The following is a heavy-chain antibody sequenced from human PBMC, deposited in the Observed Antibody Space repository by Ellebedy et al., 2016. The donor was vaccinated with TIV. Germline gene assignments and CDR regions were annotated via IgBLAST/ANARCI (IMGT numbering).Heavy chain of an antibody. D-gene: IGHD2-2*01. CDR1: GFTFRSYA. CDR2: ISSSGDST. J-gene: IGHJ6*02. Sequence: GESLKISXAASGFTFRSYAMSWVRQAPGKGLEWVSTISSSGDSTSYADSVRGRFTISRDNSKNTLYPQMNSLRAEDTAGYYCAKDQASSPAADYYYGLDVWGQGTTVTVSS. V-gene: IGHV3-23*01. CDR3: AKDQASSPAADYYYGLDV.